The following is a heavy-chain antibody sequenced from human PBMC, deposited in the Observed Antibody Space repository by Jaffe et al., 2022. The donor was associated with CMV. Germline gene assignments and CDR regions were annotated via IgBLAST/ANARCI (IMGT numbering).Heavy chain of an antibody. D-gene: IGHD3-10*01. CDR2: INPNTGGT. CDR1: GYTFIAYY. CDR3: ARSRGSGFLDL. J-gene: IGHJ5*02. Sequence: QVQLVQSGAEVKKPGASVKVSCKASGYTFIAYYIHWVRQAPGQGLEWMGWINPNTGGTNNPQKFQGRITMTRDTSIGTLYMELSRLRSDDTAVYFCARSRGSGFLDLWGQGTLVSVSS. V-gene: IGHV1-2*02.